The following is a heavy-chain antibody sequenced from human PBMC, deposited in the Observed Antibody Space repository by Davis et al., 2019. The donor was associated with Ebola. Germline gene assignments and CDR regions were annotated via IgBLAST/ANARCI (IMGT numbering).Heavy chain of an antibody. J-gene: IGHJ2*01. CDR3: ARGYWYFDL. CDR2: IYPGDSDT. V-gene: IGHV5-51*01. CDR1: GYSFTSYS. Sequence: GGSLRLSCKGSGYSFTSYSIGWVRQMPGKGLEWMGIIYPGDSDTSYSPSFQGQVTISADKSISTAYLQWSSLKASDTAMYYCARGYWYFDLWGRGTLVTVSS.